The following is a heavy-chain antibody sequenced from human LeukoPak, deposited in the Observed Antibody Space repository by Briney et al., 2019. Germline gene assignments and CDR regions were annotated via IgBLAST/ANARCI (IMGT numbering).Heavy chain of an antibody. CDR1: GGSISSGGYY. J-gene: IGHJ3*02. D-gene: IGHD3-22*01. CDR2: IYYSGST. Sequence: SETLSLTCTVSGGSISSGGYYWSWIRQYPGKGLEWIGYIYYSGSTYYNPSLKSRVTISVDTSKNQFSLKLSSVTAADTAVYYRARDSGYYDSSGYWGSALAFDIWGQGTMVTVSS. CDR3: ARDSGYYDSSGYWGSALAFDI. V-gene: IGHV4-31*03.